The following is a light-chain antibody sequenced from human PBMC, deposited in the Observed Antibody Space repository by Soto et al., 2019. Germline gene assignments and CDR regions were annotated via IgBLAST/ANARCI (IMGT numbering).Light chain of an antibody. J-gene: IGLJ2*01. CDR1: SSDVGSSNF. Sequence: QSVLTQPRSVSGSPGQSVAIYCTGTSSDVGSSNFVSWYQQHPGKAPKLMIYDITERPSGVPDRFAGSKSGNTASLTIAGLRTEDDADYYCCSYAGKYPPVVFCGGTKVTVL. CDR3: CSYAGKYPPVV. CDR2: DIT. V-gene: IGLV2-11*01.